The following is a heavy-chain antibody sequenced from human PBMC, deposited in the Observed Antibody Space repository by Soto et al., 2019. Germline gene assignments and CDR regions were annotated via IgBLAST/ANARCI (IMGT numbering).Heavy chain of an antibody. CDR1: GFTFSSYA. D-gene: IGHD2-15*01. Sequence: GSLRLSCAASGFTFSSYAMSWVRQAPGKGLEWVSAISGSGGSTYYADSVKGRFTTSRDNSKNTLYLQMNSLRAEDTAVYYCAKDAIVVVVAAKGMDVWGQGTTVTVSS. CDR3: AKDAIVVVVAAKGMDV. V-gene: IGHV3-23*01. CDR2: ISGSGGST. J-gene: IGHJ6*02.